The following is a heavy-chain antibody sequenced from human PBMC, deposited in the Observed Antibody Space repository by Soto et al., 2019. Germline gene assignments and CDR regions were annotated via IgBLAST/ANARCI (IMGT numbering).Heavy chain of an antibody. D-gene: IGHD1-26*01. CDR2: IYYSGTT. CDR1: GGSITTGGHF. J-gene: IGHJ4*02. CDR3: ARVVSGSYFDY. Sequence: QVQLQESGPGLVKASQTLSLTCTVSGGSITTGGHFWSWIRQHPGTGLEWIGYIYYSGTTHFNPSLKSRVSISVDTSKNQFSLKLSSVTAAETAMYYCARVVSGSYFDYWGQGTLVTVSS. V-gene: IGHV4-31*03.